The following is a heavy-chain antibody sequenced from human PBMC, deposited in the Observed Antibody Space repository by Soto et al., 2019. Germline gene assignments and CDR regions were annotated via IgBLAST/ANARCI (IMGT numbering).Heavy chain of an antibody. CDR3: AKDQGYYDFWSCYYLFDY. V-gene: IGHV3-23*01. CDR2: ISGSGGST. J-gene: IGHJ4*02. D-gene: IGHD3-3*01. Sequence: GGSLRLSCAASGFTFSSYAMSWVRQAPGKGLEWVSAISGSGGSTYYADSVKGRFTISRDNSKNTLYLQMNSLRAEDTAVYYCAKDQGYYDFWSCYYLFDYWGQGTLVTVSS. CDR1: GFTFSSYA.